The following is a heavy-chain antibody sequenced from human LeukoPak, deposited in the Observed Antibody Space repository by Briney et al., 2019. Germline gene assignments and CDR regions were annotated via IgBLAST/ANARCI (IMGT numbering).Heavy chain of an antibody. J-gene: IGHJ4*02. CDR2: ISSSSTI. CDR3: ARARRYRSSWYHDY. Sequence: GGSLRLSCAASGFSFSTYTMNWVRQAPGKGTDWDSNISSSSTIYYADSVKGRFTISRDNANNSLYLQMNSLRDEDTAVYYCARARRYRSSWYHDYWGQGSLVTVSS. D-gene: IGHD6-13*01. CDR1: GFSFSTYT. V-gene: IGHV3-48*02.